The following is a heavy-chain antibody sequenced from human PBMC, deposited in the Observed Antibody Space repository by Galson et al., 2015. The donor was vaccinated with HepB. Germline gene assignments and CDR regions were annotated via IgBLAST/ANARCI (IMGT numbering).Heavy chain of an antibody. J-gene: IGHJ4*02. D-gene: IGHD6-6*01. V-gene: IGHV3-74*01. CDR3: AGVRITARGEDS. Sequence: SLRLSCAASGFTFSSYWMHWVRHSPGKGLVCVSRIDPDGSSTSYADSVKGRFTISRDNAKNTLYLQMNSLRAEDTAVYYCAGVRITARGEDSWGQGTLVTVSS. CDR1: GFTFSSYW. CDR2: IDPDGSST.